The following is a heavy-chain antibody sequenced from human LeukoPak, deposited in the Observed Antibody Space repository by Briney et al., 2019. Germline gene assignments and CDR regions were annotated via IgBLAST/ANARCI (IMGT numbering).Heavy chain of an antibody. CDR3: ARDKGYYDNGGHWEGRRGAFDV. Sequence: GVSPILSCSASGFTFSNYWMSWVRQAPGKGLECVANIKEDGTEKFYVDSVKGRFTISRDNAKNFLYLQMDSLRAEDTAVYYCARDKGYYDNGGHWEGRRGAFDVWGQGTMITVSS. V-gene: IGHV3-7*01. J-gene: IGHJ3*01. CDR2: IKEDGTEK. D-gene: IGHD3-22*01. CDR1: GFTFSNYW.